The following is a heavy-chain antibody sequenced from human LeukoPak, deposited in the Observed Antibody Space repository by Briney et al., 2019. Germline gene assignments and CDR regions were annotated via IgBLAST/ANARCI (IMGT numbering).Heavy chain of an antibody. CDR2: MYYSGGT. J-gene: IGHJ4*02. Sequence: NPSETLSLTCRVSGASISGYYWSWIRQPPGKGLEWIGHMYYSGGTTYNPSLKSRVSISLDTSKKHFSLKLSSVTAADTAVYYCAREYKGYWGQGTLVTVSS. CDR3: AREYKGY. CDR1: GASISGYY. D-gene: IGHD1-1*01. V-gene: IGHV4-59*12.